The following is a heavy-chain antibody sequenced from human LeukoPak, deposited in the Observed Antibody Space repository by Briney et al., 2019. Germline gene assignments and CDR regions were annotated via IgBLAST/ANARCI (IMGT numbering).Heavy chain of an antibody. J-gene: IGHJ4*02. D-gene: IGHD7-27*01. CDR1: GGSVSSGSYS. V-gene: IGHV4-30-2*01. CDR3: ARFSPRAMGNYLDF. Sequence: PSQTLSLTCAVSGGSVSSGSYSWSWIRQPPGKGLEWIGYIYPRGSTYYNPSLKSRVILSLDKSANQFSLNLSSVTAADTAVYYCARFSPRAMGNYLDFWGQGTLVTVSS. CDR2: IYPRGST.